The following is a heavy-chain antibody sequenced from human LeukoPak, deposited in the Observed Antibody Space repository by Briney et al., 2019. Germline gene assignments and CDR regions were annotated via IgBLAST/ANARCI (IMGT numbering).Heavy chain of an antibody. Sequence: SETLSLTCTVSGGSISSYHWSWIRQPPGKGLEWIGYIYYSGSTNYNPSLKSRVTISVDTSKNQFSLKLSSVTAADTAVYYCARGGYSLPVDWFDPWGQGTLVTVSS. CDR3: ARGGYSLPVDWFDP. D-gene: IGHD5-18*01. V-gene: IGHV4-59*01. J-gene: IGHJ5*02. CDR1: GGSISSYH. CDR2: IYYSGST.